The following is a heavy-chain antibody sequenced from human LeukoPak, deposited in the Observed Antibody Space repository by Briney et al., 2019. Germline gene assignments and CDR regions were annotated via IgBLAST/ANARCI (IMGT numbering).Heavy chain of an antibody. D-gene: IGHD1-14*01. CDR1: GFTFSRYG. CDR3: TGYNWFDP. V-gene: IGHV3-30-3*01. J-gene: IGHJ5*02. Sequence: SGGSLRLSCAASGFTFSRYGLHWVRQAPGKGLEWVAVISFDGSNEYYADSVKGRFTISRDNSKDTLYLQMNSLRVEDTAVYSCTGYNWFDPWGQGTLVTVSS. CDR2: ISFDGSNE.